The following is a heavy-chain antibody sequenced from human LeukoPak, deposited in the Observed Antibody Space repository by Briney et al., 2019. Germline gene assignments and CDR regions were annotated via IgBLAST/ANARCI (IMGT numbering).Heavy chain of an antibody. Sequence: GGSLRLSCAASAFTFSSYWMAWVRQAPGKGLEWVSSISSSSSYIYYADSVKGRFTISRDNAKNSLYLQMNSLRAEDTAVYYCARDNVDTAMENDYWGQGTLVTVSS. CDR2: ISSSSSYI. J-gene: IGHJ4*02. D-gene: IGHD5-18*01. CDR3: ARDNVDTAMENDY. V-gene: IGHV3-21*01. CDR1: AFTFSSYW.